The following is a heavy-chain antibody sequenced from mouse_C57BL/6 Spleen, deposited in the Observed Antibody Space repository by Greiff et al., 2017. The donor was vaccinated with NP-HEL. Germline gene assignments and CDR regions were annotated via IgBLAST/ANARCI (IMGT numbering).Heavy chain of an antibody. CDR2: IYPSDSET. J-gene: IGHJ2*01. CDR1: GYTFTSYW. CDR3: ARSHYYYSRSYDY. Sequence: VQLQQPGAELVRPGSSVKLSCKASGYTFTSYWMDWVKQRPGQGLEWIGNIYPSDSETHYNQKFKDKATLTVDKSTSTAYMQLSSLTSEDSAVYDCARSHYYYSRSYDYWGQGTTLTVSS. D-gene: IGHD1-1*01. V-gene: IGHV1-61*01.